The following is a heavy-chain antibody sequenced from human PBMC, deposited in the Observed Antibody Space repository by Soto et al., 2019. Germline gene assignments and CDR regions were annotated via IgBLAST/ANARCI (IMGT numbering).Heavy chain of an antibody. J-gene: IGHJ5*02. V-gene: IGHV3-30-3*01. D-gene: IGHD3-3*01. CDR2: ISYDGSNK. Sequence: PGGSLRLSCAASGFTFSSYAMHWVRQAPGKGLEWVAVISYDGSNKYYADSVKGRFTISRDNSKNTLYLQMNSLRAEDTAVYYCAREVESWFDPWGQGTLVTVSS. CDR3: AREVESWFDP. CDR1: GFTFSSYA.